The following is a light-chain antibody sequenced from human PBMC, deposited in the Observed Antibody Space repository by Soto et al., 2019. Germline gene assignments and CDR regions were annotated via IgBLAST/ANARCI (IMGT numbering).Light chain of an antibody. CDR2: GAS. J-gene: IGKJ1*01. Sequence: EVMMMQSPAAVSVYPGERATLSCRASQIIANNLAWYQQKPGQAPRLLIYGASTRAPGIPARFSGSGSGTEFTLTISSLQSEDFAIYYCQHYNNLPPWTFAQRAKV. V-gene: IGKV3-15*01. CDR3: QHYNNLPPWT. CDR1: QIIANN.